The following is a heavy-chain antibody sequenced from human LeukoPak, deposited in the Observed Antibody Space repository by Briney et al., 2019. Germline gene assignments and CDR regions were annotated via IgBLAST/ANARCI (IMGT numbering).Heavy chain of an antibody. CDR3: ARRPRPPRGSGSYLRGAGFDY. Sequence: SETLSLTCVVYGGSFSGYYWSWIRQPPGKGLEWIGEINHSGSTNYNPSLKSRVTISVDTSKNQFSLKLSSVTAADTAVYYCARRPRPPRGSGSYLRGAGFDYWGQGTLVTVSS. D-gene: IGHD3-10*01. CDR1: GGSFSGYY. CDR2: INHSGST. V-gene: IGHV4-34*01. J-gene: IGHJ4*02.